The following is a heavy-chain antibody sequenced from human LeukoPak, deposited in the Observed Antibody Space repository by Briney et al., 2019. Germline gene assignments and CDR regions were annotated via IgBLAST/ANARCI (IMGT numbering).Heavy chain of an antibody. J-gene: IGHJ4*02. V-gene: IGHV3-30*02. Sequence: GGSLRLSCAASGFTFSSYGMLWVPQAPGKGLEWVAFIRYDGSNKYYADSVEGLFTISRDNSKNTLYLQLNRLRPEDTAVYYCANPTLNYDFGSGYPSFDYWGQGTLVTVSS. D-gene: IGHD3-3*01. CDR3: ANPTLNYDFGSGYPSFDY. CDR2: IRYDGSNK. CDR1: GFTFSSYG.